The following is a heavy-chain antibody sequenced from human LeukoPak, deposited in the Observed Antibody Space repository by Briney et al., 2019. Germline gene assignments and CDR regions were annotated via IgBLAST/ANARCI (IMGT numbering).Heavy chain of an antibody. V-gene: IGHV3-33*01. Sequence: PGGSLRLSCAASGFTFSSYGMHWVRQAPGKGLEWGAVIWYDGSNKYYADSVKGRFTISRDNSKNTLYLQMNSLRAEDTAVYYCARDSRYYYDCSGYYVDAFDIWGQGTMVTVSS. CDR1: GFTFSSYG. CDR3: ARDSRYYYDCSGYYVDAFDI. J-gene: IGHJ3*02. CDR2: IWYDGSNK. D-gene: IGHD3-22*01.